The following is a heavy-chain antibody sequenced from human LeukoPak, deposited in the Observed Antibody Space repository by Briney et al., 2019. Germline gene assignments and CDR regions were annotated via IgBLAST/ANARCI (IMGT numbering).Heavy chain of an antibody. CDR2: IWYDGSNE. Sequence: GVSLRLSCAASGFTFSSYDMHGVRQAPGKGREWVAIIWYDGSNEYYADSVKGRFTISRDNSKNRLYLQMNSLRAEDIAVYYCAREHSGYSYAWDYWGQGTLVTVPS. J-gene: IGHJ4*02. CDR1: GFTFSSYD. V-gene: IGHV3-33*01. D-gene: IGHD5-18*01. CDR3: AREHSGYSYAWDY.